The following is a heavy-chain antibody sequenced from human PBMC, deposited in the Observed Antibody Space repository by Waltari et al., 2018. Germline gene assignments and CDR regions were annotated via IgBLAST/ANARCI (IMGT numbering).Heavy chain of an antibody. J-gene: IGHJ3*02. Sequence: QLQLQESGPGLVKPLETLSLTCTFSGGSISSSSHYWGWIRQPPGKGLEWIGRIYYSGITYYNPSLKSRVTISVDTSKNQFSLTLSSVTAADTAVYYCARIESGYYDAFDIWGQGTQVTVSS. V-gene: IGHV4-39*07. CDR3: ARIESGYYDAFDI. D-gene: IGHD3-3*01. CDR1: GGSISSSSHY. CDR2: IYYSGIT.